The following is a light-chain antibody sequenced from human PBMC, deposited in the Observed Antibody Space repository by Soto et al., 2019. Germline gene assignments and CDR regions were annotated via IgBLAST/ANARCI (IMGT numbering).Light chain of an antibody. CDR1: QSVSNY. CDR2: DAY. V-gene: IGKV3-11*01. CDR3: HQRSNWPPIT. Sequence: EIVLTQSPATLSLSPGESASLSCRASQSVSNYLAWYQQKPGQAPRLLIYDAYNRATGIPARFSGSGSGTDFTPTISSLEPEDFAVYYCHQRSNWPPITCGQGTRLEIK. J-gene: IGKJ5*01.